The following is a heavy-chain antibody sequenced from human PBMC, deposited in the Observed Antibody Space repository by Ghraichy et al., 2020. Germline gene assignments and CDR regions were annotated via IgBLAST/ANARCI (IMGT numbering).Heavy chain of an antibody. Sequence: GGSLRLSCAASGFTFSDYTTNWVRQAPGKGLEWVSSITYSSSYIYYADSVKGRFTISRDNAKKSLYLHMSSLRPEDTAVYYCDLMGSTSSSHAFDIWGQGTMVTVSS. CDR1: GFTFSDYT. CDR3: DLMGSTSSSHAFDI. V-gene: IGHV3-21*01. CDR2: ITYSSSYI. D-gene: IGHD6-13*01. J-gene: IGHJ3*02.